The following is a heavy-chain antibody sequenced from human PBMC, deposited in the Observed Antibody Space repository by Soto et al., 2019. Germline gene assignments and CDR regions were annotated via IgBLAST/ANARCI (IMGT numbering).Heavy chain of an antibody. Sequence: GGSLRLSCAASGFTFSDYGMHWVRQAQGKGLEWVAVISFDGTSKYYADSVKGRFTISRDSSKNTLFLQMNSLRIEDTAVYYCAKRGPTSSSGWFSIDYWGQGVLVTVSS. CDR3: AKRGPTSSSGWFSIDY. V-gene: IGHV3-30*18. D-gene: IGHD6-19*01. CDR1: GFTFSDYG. J-gene: IGHJ4*02. CDR2: ISFDGTSK.